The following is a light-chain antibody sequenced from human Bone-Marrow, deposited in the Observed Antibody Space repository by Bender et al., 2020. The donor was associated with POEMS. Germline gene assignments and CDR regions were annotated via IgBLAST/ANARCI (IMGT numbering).Light chain of an antibody. V-gene: IGLV2-14*02. J-gene: IGLJ3*02. CDR2: DVS. CDR1: SSDVGSYNL. CDR3: TSYSDSASANWL. Sequence: QSALTQPASVSGSPGQSITISCTGTSSDVGSYNLVSWYQQHPDNAPRVMIFDVSKRPSGVPDRFSGSKSGNTASLTVSRLQAEDEADYYCTSYSDSASANWLFGGGTKLTVL.